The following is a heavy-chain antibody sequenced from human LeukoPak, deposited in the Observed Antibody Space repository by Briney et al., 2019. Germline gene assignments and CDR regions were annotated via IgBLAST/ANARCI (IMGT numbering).Heavy chain of an antibody. J-gene: IGHJ4*02. V-gene: IGHV3-21*01. CDR3: ARGYSYDSSGYGALDY. Sequence: GGSLRLSCAASGFTFSSYSMNWVRQAPGKGLEWVSSISSSSSYIYYADSVKGRFTISRDNAKNSLYLQMNSLRAEDTAAYYCARGYSYDSSGYGALDYWGQGTLVTVSS. D-gene: IGHD3-22*01. CDR2: ISSSSSYI. CDR1: GFTFSSYS.